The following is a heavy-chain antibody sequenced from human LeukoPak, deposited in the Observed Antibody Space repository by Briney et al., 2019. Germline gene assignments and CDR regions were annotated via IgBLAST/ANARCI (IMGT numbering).Heavy chain of an antibody. D-gene: IGHD6-13*01. CDR1: GGSFSGYY. CDR2: INHSGST. CDR3: ARDEGIAAADWFDP. Sequence: PSETLSLTCAVYGGSFSGYYWSWIRQPPGKGLDWIGEINHSGSTNYNPSPKSRVTISVDTSKNQFSLKLSSVTAEDTAVYYCARDEGIAAADWFDPWGQGTLVTVSS. V-gene: IGHV4-34*01. J-gene: IGHJ5*02.